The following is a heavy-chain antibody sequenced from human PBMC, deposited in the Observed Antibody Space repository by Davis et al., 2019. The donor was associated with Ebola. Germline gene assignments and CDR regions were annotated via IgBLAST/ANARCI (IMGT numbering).Heavy chain of an antibody. V-gene: IGHV3-30-3*01. J-gene: IGHJ4*02. D-gene: IGHD2-2*02. Sequence: GESLKISCAASGFTFSSYAMHWVRQAPGKGLEWVAVISYDGSNKYYADSVKGRFTISRDNSKNTLYLQMNSLRAEDTAVYYCARERYRTYCSSTSCYSGGVYYFDYWGQGTLVTVSS. CDR3: ARERYRTYCSSTSCYSGGVYYFDY. CDR2: ISYDGSNK. CDR1: GFTFSSYA.